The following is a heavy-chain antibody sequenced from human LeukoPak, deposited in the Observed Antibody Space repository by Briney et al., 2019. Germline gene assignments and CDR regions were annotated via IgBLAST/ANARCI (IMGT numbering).Heavy chain of an antibody. CDR3: ARIDRAYYDFWSGYYTKVNFDY. V-gene: IGHV1-8*01. J-gene: IGHJ4*02. Sequence: ASVKVSCKASGYTFTSYDINWVRQATGQGLEWMGWMNPNSGNTGYAQKFQGRVTMTRNTSISTAYMELSSLRSEDTAVYYCARIDRAYYDFWSGYYTKVNFDYWGQGTLVTASS. CDR1: GYTFTSYD. CDR2: MNPNSGNT. D-gene: IGHD3-3*01.